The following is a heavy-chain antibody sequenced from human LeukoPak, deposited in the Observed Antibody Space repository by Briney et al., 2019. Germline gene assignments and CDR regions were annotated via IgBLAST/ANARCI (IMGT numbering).Heavy chain of an antibody. Sequence: SETLSLTCTVSGGSIRSYYWSWIRQPPGKGLEWIGYIYYSGSTNYNPSLKSRVTISVDTSKNQFSLKLSSVTAADTAVYYCARAPQLRFYFDYWGQGTLVTVSS. V-gene: IGHV4-59*01. CDR1: GGSIRSYY. CDR2: IYYSGST. J-gene: IGHJ4*02. D-gene: IGHD6-13*01. CDR3: ARAPQLRFYFDY.